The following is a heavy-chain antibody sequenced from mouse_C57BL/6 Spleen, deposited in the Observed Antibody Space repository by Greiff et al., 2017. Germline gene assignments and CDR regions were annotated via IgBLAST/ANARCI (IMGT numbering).Heavy chain of an antibody. D-gene: IGHD1-1*01. V-gene: IGHV1-19*01. CDR2: INPYNGGP. CDR3: AIHYGSSPGYAMDY. J-gene: IGHJ4*01. CDR1: GYTFTDYY. Sequence: VQLQQSGPVLVKPGASVKMSCKASGYTFTDYYMNWVKQSHGKSLEWIGVINPYNGGPSYNQKFKGKATLNVAKSSRTAYIERNSLTSEDSAVYYFAIHYGSSPGYAMDYWGQGTSVTVSS.